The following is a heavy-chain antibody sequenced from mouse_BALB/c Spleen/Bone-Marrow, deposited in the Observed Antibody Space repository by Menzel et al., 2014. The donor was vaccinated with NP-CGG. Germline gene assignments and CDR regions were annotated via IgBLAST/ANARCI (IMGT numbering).Heavy chain of an antibody. CDR3: SRGRRDALDY. CDR2: INPSNGGT. Sequence: QVQLQQSGAELVKPGASVKSSCKASGYTFTSYYMYWVKPRPGQGLEWFGEINPSNGGTNFNEKFKNKATLTVDKSSSTAYMQLSSLTSEDSAVYYCSRGRRDALDYWGQGTSVTVSS. V-gene: IGHV1S81*02. CDR1: GYTFTSYY. J-gene: IGHJ4*01.